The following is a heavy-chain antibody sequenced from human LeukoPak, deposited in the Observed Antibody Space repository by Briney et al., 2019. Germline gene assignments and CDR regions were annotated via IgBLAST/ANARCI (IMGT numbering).Heavy chain of an antibody. J-gene: IGHJ3*02. D-gene: IGHD2-21*01. V-gene: IGHV4-59*01. CDR3: ARVIPIDAFDI. Sequence: SETLSLTCTVSGGSISSYYWSWIRQPPGKGLEWIGYIYYSGSTNYNPSLKSRVTISVDTSNNQFSLKPSSVTAADTAVYYCARVIPIDAFDIWGQGTMVTVSS. CDR1: GGSISSYY. CDR2: IYYSGST.